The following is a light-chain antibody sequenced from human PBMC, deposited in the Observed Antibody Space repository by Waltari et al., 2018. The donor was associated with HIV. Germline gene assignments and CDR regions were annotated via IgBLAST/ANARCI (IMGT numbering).Light chain of an antibody. V-gene: IGKV3-20*01. Sequence: EIVLTQSPGSLSLSPGERATLSCRASQRLSSSYLAWYQQKPGQAPRLLIYGASSRATGIPDRFSGSGSGTDFTLTISRLEPEDFAVYYCQQYGSSPPITFGQGTRLEIK. CDR2: GAS. CDR3: QQYGSSPPIT. J-gene: IGKJ5*01. CDR1: QRLSSSY.